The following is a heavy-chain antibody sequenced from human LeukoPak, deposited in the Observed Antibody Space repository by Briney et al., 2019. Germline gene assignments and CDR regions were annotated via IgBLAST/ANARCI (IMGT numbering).Heavy chain of an antibody. CDR3: ARVTTYYYDSSGYPVDY. V-gene: IGHV1-2*02. Sequence: ASVKVSCKASGYTFTGYYMHWVRQAPGQGLEWMGWINPNSGGTNYAQKFQGRVTMTRDTSISTAYMELSRLRSDDTAVYYCARVTTYYYDSSGYPVDYWGQGTLVTVSS. J-gene: IGHJ4*02. CDR1: GYTFTGYY. CDR2: INPNSGGT. D-gene: IGHD3-22*01.